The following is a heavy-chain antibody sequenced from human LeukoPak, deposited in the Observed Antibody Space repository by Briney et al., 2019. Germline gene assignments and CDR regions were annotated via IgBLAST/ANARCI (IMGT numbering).Heavy chain of an antibody. CDR3: AKDLQTWPRFPDY. J-gene: IGHJ4*02. Sequence: GGSLRLSCAASGFTFRSYAMNWVRQAPGKGLEWVSAISGSGDSTYYADSVKGRFTISRDNSKNTLYLQMIGLRVEDTAVYYCAKDLQTWPRFPDYWGRGTLVTVSS. CDR1: GFTFRSYA. D-gene: IGHD5-12*01. CDR2: ISGSGDST. V-gene: IGHV3-23*01.